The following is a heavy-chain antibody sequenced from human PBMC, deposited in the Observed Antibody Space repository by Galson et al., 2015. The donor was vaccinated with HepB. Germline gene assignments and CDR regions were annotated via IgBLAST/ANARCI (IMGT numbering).Heavy chain of an antibody. CDR2: INPSGGST. J-gene: IGHJ2*01. CDR1: GYSFTGYY. D-gene: IGHD1-26*01. Sequence: SVKVSCKASGYSFTGYYLHWVRQAPGQGLEWMGVINPSGGSTRSAQKFQGRVTMTRDTSTRTVYMELSSLRSEDTAIYYCARDRASGNYLFYYFDLWGRGALVTVSS. V-gene: IGHV1-46*01. CDR3: ARDRASGNYLFYYFDL.